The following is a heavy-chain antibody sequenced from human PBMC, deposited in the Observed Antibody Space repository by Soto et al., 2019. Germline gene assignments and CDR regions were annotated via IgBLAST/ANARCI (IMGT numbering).Heavy chain of an antibody. Sequence: QVQLVQSGAEVKKPGASVKVSCTASGYTFTNYYIHWVRQAPGQGLEWRGMINPSGGSTTYSQKYQGRVTITRHTSTSTVFMELSSLRSEDTALYYCSRDAWYSKSYRYDMDVWGRGTTVTVSS. CDR1: GYTFTNYY. CDR2: INPSGGST. J-gene: IGHJ6*03. CDR3: SRDAWYSKSYRYDMDV. D-gene: IGHD5-18*01. V-gene: IGHV1-46*03.